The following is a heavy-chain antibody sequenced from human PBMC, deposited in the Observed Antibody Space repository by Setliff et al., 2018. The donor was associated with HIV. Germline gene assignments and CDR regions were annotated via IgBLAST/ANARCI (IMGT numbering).Heavy chain of an antibody. D-gene: IGHD2-8*01. J-gene: IGHJ3*02. Sequence: ASVKVSCKVSGASFTRNSIDWVRQAPGQGLEWMGRIIPVFRASRYAQKFQGRVTITADESTNTAYMEVNNLTSEDAALYYCARDPSANGEAFDIWGQGTMVTVSS. CDR1: GASFTRNS. CDR2: IIPVFRAS. V-gene: IGHV1-69*13. CDR3: ARDPSANGEAFDI.